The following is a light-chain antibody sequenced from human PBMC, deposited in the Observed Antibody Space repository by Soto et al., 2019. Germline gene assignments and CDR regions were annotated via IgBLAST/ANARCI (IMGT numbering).Light chain of an antibody. V-gene: IGLV2-14*01. CDR1: SSDVGAYNS. J-gene: IGLJ3*02. CDR3: ISYTITSTLV. Sequence: QSALTQPASVSGSPGQSITVSCTGTSSDVGAYNSVSWYQQHPGKAPKLMVYEVSNRPSGVSNRFSGSKSGNTASLTISGLQAEDEADYYCISYTITSTLVFGGGTKVTVL. CDR2: EVS.